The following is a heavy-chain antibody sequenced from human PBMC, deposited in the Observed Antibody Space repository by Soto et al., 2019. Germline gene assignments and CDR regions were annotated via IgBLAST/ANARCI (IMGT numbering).Heavy chain of an antibody. CDR3: ARHGYYPYPYVDS. D-gene: IGHD1-26*01. J-gene: IGHJ4*02. CDR2: IYYTGST. CDR1: GGSISSTDYS. V-gene: IGHV4-39*01. Sequence: QLQLQESGPGLVKPSETLSLTCTVSGGSISSTDYSWGWIRQPPGKGLEWIGTIYYTGSTYYNPSVKSRVTISVDTSTNQFALKLTSLTAADTAVYYGARHGYYPYPYVDSWGQGTPVTVS.